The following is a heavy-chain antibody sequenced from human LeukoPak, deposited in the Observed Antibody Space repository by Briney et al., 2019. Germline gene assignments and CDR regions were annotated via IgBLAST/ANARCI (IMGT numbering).Heavy chain of an antibody. Sequence: GGSLRLSCAASGFTFSTYWMHWVRQAPGKGLEWVSGISASGGSTYYADSVKGRFTISRDNSKNTLYLQMNSLRAEDTAVYYCAKDGPGSSSSYWGQGTLVTVSS. J-gene: IGHJ4*02. V-gene: IGHV3-23*01. D-gene: IGHD1-26*01. CDR1: GFTFSTYW. CDR2: ISASGGST. CDR3: AKDGPGSSSSY.